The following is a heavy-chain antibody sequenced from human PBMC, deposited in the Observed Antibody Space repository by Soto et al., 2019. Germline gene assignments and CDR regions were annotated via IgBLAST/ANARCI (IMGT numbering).Heavy chain of an antibody. D-gene: IGHD5-18*01. V-gene: IGHV4-30-4*01. CDR1: GGSVSSLDHY. CDR3: ARSPYSYGFNL. J-gene: IGHJ4*02. CDR2: IFYGGSA. Sequence: PSETLSLTCTVSGGSVSSLDHYWNWIRQPPGKGLEWIGYIFYGGSAFYNPSLQSRVTISVDTSNNQFSLKMKSVTAADTAVYYCARSPYSYGFNLWGQGTLVTVSS.